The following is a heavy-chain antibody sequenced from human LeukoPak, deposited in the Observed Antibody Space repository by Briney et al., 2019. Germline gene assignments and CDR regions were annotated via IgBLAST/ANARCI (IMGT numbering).Heavy chain of an antibody. J-gene: IGHJ4*02. D-gene: IGHD5-18*01. CDR2: IYHSGST. Sequence: SETLSLTCTVSGGSISSYYWSWIRQPPGKGLEWIGYIYHSGSTYYNPSLKSRVTISVDRSKNQFSLKLSSVTAADTAVYYCARANTAMVENYWGQGTLVTVSS. CDR1: GGSISSYY. V-gene: IGHV4-59*12. CDR3: ARANTAMVENY.